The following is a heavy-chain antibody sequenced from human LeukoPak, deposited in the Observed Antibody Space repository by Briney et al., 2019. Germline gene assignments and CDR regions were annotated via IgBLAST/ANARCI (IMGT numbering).Heavy chain of an antibody. CDR2: INPNSGGT. V-gene: IGHV1-2*02. CDR3: ARDGYCSGGSCYSIDY. D-gene: IGHD2-15*01. J-gene: IGHJ4*02. Sequence: ASVKVSCKASGYTFTGYYMHWVRQAPGQGLEWMGWINPNSGGTNYAQKFQGRVTMTRDASISTACMELSRLRSDDTAVYYCARDGYCSGGSCYSIDYWGQGTLVTVSS. CDR1: GYTFTGYY.